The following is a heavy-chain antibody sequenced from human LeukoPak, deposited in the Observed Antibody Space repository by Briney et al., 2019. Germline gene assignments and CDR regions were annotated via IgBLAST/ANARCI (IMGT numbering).Heavy chain of an antibody. J-gene: IGHJ4*02. V-gene: IGHV1-46*01. Sequence: GASVKVSCKASGYTFTSYYMHWVRQAPGQGLEWMGIINPSGGSTSYAQKFQGRVTMTRDMSTSTVYMELSSLRSEDTAVYYCARDLAGYYYDSSPQGWYFDYWGQGTLVTVSS. D-gene: IGHD3-22*01. CDR3: ARDLAGYYYDSSPQGWYFDY. CDR2: INPSGGST. CDR1: GYTFTSYY.